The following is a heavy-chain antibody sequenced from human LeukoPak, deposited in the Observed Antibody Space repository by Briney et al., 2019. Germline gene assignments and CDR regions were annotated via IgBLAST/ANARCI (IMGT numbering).Heavy chain of an antibody. CDR1: GFTFRSYS. CDR3: ARAAPYYYDSSAYSAFDS. D-gene: IGHD3-22*01. Sequence: GGSLRLSCAASGFTFRSYSTHWVRQAPGKGLEWGSYIPSTSRDILYADSGKGRFTISRDNAKNSLYLQMNNPRDEDTAVYYCARAAPYYYDSSAYSAFDSWGQGTMVTVS. V-gene: IGHV3-48*02. CDR2: IPSTSRDI. J-gene: IGHJ3*02.